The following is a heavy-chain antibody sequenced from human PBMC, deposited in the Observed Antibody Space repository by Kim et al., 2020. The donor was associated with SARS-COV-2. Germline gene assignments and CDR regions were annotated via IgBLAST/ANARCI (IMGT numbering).Heavy chain of an antibody. CDR1: GDTFTSYG. CDR2: ISVYNGNT. CDR3: ARDRPDYDYVWGSLVPFDY. V-gene: IGHV1-18*04. J-gene: IGHJ4*02. D-gene: IGHD3-16*01. Sequence: ASVKVSCKASGDTFTSYGISWVRQAPGQGLEWMGWISVYNGNTNYAQKFQGRVTMTTDTPTKTAYMELRSLRSDDTAVYYCARDRPDYDYVWGSLVPFDYWGQGNRGTVSS.